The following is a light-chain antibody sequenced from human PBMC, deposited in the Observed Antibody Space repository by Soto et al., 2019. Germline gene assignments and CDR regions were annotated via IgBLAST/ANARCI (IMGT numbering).Light chain of an antibody. CDR1: QSISSN. CDR2: GAS. V-gene: IGKV3-15*01. CDR3: QQYNQWPGT. J-gene: IGKJ1*01. Sequence: EIVLTQSPATLSVSPGESATLSCRASQSISSNLAWYQQKPGQSPRLLIYGASSRATGVPVRFSGSGSGVAFTLTIRGMQSAHFAVYHCQQYNQWPGTSGQGTKVDIK.